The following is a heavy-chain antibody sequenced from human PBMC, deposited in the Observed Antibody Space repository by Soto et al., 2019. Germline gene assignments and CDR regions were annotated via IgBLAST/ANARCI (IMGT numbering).Heavy chain of an antibody. V-gene: IGHV3-74*01. J-gene: IGHJ6*04. CDR2: IDNAGTDS. Sequence: EVQLVESGGGLVQPGGSLRLSCAASGFTLSGRSMHWVRQAPGKGLVWVSGIDNAGTDSTYADSVKGRFTSSRDNAKNMLYLQMNSRRVEDTAVYYWARGWFGPDVWGKGTTVTVSS. D-gene: IGHD3-10*01. CDR3: ARGWFGPDV. CDR1: GFTLSGRS.